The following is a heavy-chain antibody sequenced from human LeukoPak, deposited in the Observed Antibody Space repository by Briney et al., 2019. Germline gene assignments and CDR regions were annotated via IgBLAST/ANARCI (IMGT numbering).Heavy chain of an antibody. V-gene: IGHV4-4*07. CDR3: ARHKRITVVNGEFAY. CDR2: IYTSGST. Sequence: SETLSLTCTVSGGSISGYYWSWIRQPAGKGLEWIGRIYTSGSTNYNPSLKSRVTISLDTSKNQFSLKLSSVTAADTAVYYCARHKRITVVNGEFAYWGQGTLVTVSS. D-gene: IGHD4-23*01. CDR1: GGSISGYY. J-gene: IGHJ4*02.